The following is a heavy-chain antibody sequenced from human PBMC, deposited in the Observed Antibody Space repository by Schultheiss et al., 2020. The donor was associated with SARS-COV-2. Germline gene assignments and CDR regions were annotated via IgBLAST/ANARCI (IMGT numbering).Heavy chain of an antibody. Sequence: GGSLRLSCAASGFTFDDYAMHWVRQAPGKGLEWVSAISGSGGSTYYADSVKGRFTISRDNSKNTLYLQMNSLRAEDTAVYYCARDLRGWSYGGDYWGQGTLVTVSS. D-gene: IGHD4-23*01. CDR2: ISGSGGST. J-gene: IGHJ4*02. V-gene: IGHV3-23*01. CDR1: GFTFDDYA. CDR3: ARDLRGWSYGGDY.